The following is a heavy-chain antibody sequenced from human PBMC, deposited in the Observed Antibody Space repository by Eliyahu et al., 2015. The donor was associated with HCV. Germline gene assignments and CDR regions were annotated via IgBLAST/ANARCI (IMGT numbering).Heavy chain of an antibody. CDR1: GYIFNRFG. CDR3: ARDNLATNNYFDY. D-gene: IGHD2-8*01. V-gene: IGHV1-18*01. Sequence: QVQLVQSGDEVKKPGASVKVSCKASGYIFNRFGISWMRQAPGQGPEWMGWINAYNGNTDYAQKVQGRVTMTTEASTNTVYMELRSLRSDDTAIYYCARDNLATNNYFDYWGQGTLVTVSS. CDR2: INAYNGNT. J-gene: IGHJ4*02.